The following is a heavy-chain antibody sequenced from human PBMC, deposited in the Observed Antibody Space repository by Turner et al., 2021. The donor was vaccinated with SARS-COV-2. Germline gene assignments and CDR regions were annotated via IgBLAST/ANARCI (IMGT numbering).Heavy chain of an antibody. V-gene: IGHV1-8*03. CDR2: MKPNSGHT. D-gene: IGHD4-4*01. CDR1: VYTFTTYD. J-gene: IGHJ3*02. Sequence: QVQLVQSGAEVKTPGASVTVSCKASVYTFTTYDINWVRQAAGQGLEWMGWMKPNSGHTAYAQKFQSRVTITRKTSISTVYMELSSLRSDDTAVYYCAGRDSNGYVGAFDMWGQGTMVTVSS. CDR3: AGRDSNGYVGAFDM.